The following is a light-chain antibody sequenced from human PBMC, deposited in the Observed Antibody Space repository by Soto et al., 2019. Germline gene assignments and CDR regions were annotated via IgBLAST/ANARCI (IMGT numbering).Light chain of an antibody. V-gene: IGLV2-14*03. CDR2: DVS. Sequence: QSALTQPASVSGSPGQSITISCTGTISDVGAYDYVSWYKQHPGEVPKLMIFDVSDRPSGVSNRFSGSKSGKTAYLTISGIKAEDEADYYCRSFPTSTSYVFGTGTKLTVL. J-gene: IGLJ1*01. CDR1: ISDVGAYDY. CDR3: RSFPTSTSYV.